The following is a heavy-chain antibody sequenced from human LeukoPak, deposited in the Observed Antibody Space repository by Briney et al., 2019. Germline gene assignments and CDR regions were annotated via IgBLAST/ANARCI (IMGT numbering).Heavy chain of an antibody. D-gene: IGHD2-21*01. Sequence: SETLSLTCAVSGYSISSGYYWGWIRQPPGKGLEWIGSIYHSGSTYYNPSLKSRVTISVDTSKNQFSLKLSSVTAADTAVYYCARSTVVNNLDYWGQGTLVTVSS. J-gene: IGHJ4*02. CDR2: IYHSGST. V-gene: IGHV4-38-2*01. CDR1: GYSISSGYY. CDR3: ARSTVVNNLDY.